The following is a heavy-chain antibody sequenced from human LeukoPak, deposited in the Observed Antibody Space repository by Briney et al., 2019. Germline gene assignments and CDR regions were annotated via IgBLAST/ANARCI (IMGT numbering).Heavy chain of an antibody. CDR2: ISGSGGST. J-gene: IGHJ1*01. CDR1: GFTFISYS. CDR3: AKASKYYYDSSGYYGYFQH. Sequence: PGGSLRLSCAASGFTFISYSMNWVRQAPGKGLEWVSAISGSGGSTYYADSVKGRFTISRDNSKNTLYLQMNSLRAEDTAVYYCAKASKYYYDSSGYYGYFQHWGQGTLVTVSS. D-gene: IGHD3-22*01. V-gene: IGHV3-23*01.